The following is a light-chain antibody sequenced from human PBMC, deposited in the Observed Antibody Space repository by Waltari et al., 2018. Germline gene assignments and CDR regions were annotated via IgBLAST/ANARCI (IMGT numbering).Light chain of an antibody. Sequence: LSASVGDRVTITCRASQGIRNHLAWYQQRPGKVPKLLIYAASTLQSGVPSRFSGSGSGTDFTLTISRLQPEDFATYYCQKYDNVPRTFGQGTTVEV. CDR3: QKYDNVPRT. V-gene: IGKV1-27*01. CDR1: QGIRNH. CDR2: AAS. J-gene: IGKJ1*01.